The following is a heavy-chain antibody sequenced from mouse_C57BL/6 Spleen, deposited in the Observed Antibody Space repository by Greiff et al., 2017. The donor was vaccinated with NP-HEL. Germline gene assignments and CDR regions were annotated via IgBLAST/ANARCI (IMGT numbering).Heavy chain of an antibody. J-gene: IGHJ2*01. Sequence: VKLMESGAELVRPGASVTLSCKASGYTFTDYEMHWVKQTPVHGLEWIGAIDPETGGTAYNQKFKGKAILTADKSSSTAYMELRSLTSEDSAVYYCTRSDYYSNALLRYWGQGTTLTVSS. CDR1: GYTFTDYE. CDR2: IDPETGGT. V-gene: IGHV1-15*01. D-gene: IGHD2-5*01. CDR3: TRSDYYSNALLRY.